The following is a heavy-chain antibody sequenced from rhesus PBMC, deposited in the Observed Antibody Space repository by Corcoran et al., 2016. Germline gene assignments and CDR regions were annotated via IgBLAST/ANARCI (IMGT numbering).Heavy chain of an antibody. V-gene: IGHV4-173*01. CDR2: ISGRGGRT. D-gene: IGHD5-24*01. J-gene: IGHJ4*01. Sequence: QVQLQESGPGLVKPSETLSLTCAVSGGSISSNYWSWIRQPPGKGLEWIGRISGRGGRTDYKPSLKSRGTISTDTAKNQFSLKLSSVTAADTAVYDCARTYSGYRKFDYWGQGVLVTVSS. CDR3: ARTYSGYRKFDY. CDR1: GGSISSNY.